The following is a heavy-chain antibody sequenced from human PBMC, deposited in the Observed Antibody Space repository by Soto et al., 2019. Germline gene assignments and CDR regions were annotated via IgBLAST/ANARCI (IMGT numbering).Heavy chain of an antibody. Sequence: EVQLVESGGGLVQPGGSLRLSCAASGFSFGGYWMHWVRQAPGKGLVWVSFINHDGSRITYGDSVKGRFTVSRDNAKNTLYLQMDSLTAEDTAVYYCARVNAPDARLPWFDPWGQGTLVTVSS. CDR2: INHDGSRI. V-gene: IGHV3-74*01. D-gene: IGHD2-2*01. CDR3: ARVNAPDARLPWFDP. CDR1: GFSFGGYW. J-gene: IGHJ5*02.